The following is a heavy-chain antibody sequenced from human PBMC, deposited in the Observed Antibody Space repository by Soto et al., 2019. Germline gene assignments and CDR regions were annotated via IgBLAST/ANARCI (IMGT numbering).Heavy chain of an antibody. J-gene: IGHJ4*02. D-gene: IGHD6-6*01. CDR2: INHSGST. CDR3: ESSIEARLDFDY. CDR1: GGSFSGYY. V-gene: IGHV4-34*01. Sequence: PSETLSLTCAVYGGSFSGYYWSWIRQPPGKGLEWIGEINHSGSTNYNPSLKSRVTISVDTSKNQFSLKLSSVTAADTAVYYCESSIEARLDFDYWGQGTLVTVSS.